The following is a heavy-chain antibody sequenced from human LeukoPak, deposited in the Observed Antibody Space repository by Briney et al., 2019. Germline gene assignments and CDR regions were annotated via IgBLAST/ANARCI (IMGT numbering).Heavy chain of an antibody. J-gene: IGHJ3*02. D-gene: IGHD3-3*01. CDR2: ISSSRSYI. V-gene: IGHV3-21*01. CDR3: ASNLDRYYDFWSGYFQDAFDI. CDR1: GFTFSSYS. Sequence: GGSLRLSCAASGFTFSSYSMNWVRQAPGKGLEWVSSISSSRSYIYYADSVKGRFTISRDNAKNSLYLQMDSLRAEDTAVYYCASNLDRYYDFWSGYFQDAFDIWGQGTMVTVSS.